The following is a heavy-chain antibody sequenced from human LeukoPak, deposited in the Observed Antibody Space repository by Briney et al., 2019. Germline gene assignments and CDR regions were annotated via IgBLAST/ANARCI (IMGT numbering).Heavy chain of an antibody. CDR2: IGTAGEI. D-gene: IGHD3-10*01. V-gene: IGHV3-13*01. J-gene: IGHJ6*03. CDR1: GFTFRSYD. Sequence: GGSLRLSCAASGFTFRSYDMHWVRQATGKGLEWVSGIGTAGEIYYPGSVKGRFTISRENAKNSLYLQMNSLRAEDSAVYYCAKNYGSGSSVKYYYYMDVWGKGTTVTVSS. CDR3: AKNYGSGSSVKYYYYMDV.